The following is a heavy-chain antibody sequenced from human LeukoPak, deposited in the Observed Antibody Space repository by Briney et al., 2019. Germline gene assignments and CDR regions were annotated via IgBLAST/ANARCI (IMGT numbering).Heavy chain of an antibody. CDR2: IYYSGST. CDR3: ARHALGYYVYSGVPWFDP. Sequence: SETLSLTCTVSGGSISSSSYYWGWIRQPPGKGLEWIGSIYYSGSTYYNPSLKSRVTISVDTSKNQFSLKLSSVTATDTAVYYCARHALGYYVYSGVPWFDPWGQGTLVTVSS. D-gene: IGHD3-16*01. V-gene: IGHV4-39*01. J-gene: IGHJ5*02. CDR1: GGSISSSSYY.